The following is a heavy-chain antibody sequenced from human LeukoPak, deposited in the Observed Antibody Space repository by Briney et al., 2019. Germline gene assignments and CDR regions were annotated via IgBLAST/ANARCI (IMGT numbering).Heavy chain of an antibody. J-gene: IGHJ6*02. CDR3: ARQNSGWDYYYGMDV. CDR1: GGSISSYY. Sequence: PSETLSPTCTVSGGSISSYYWSWIRQPPGKGLEWIGYIYYSGSTNYNPSLKSRVTISVDTSKNQFSLKLSSVTAADTAVYYCARQNSGWDYYYGMDVWGQGTTVTVSS. V-gene: IGHV4-59*08. CDR2: IYYSGST. D-gene: IGHD6-19*01.